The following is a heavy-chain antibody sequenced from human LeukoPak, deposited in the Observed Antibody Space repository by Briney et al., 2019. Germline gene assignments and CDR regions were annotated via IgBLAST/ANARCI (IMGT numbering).Heavy chain of an antibody. J-gene: IGHJ4*02. CDR2: IKKDGSEK. D-gene: IGHD4-17*01. CDR3: AREGHYGDGRIDY. CDR1: GFTFSSYW. Sequence: PGGSLRLSCAASGFTFSSYWMSWVRQAPGKGLEWVANIKKDGSEKYYVDSVKGRFTISRENAKNSLYLQMNSLRAGDTAVYYCAREGHYGDGRIDYWGQGTLVTVSS. V-gene: IGHV3-7*01.